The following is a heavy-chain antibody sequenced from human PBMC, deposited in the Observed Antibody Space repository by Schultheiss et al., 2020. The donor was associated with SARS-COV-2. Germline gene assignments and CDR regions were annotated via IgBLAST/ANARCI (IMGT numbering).Heavy chain of an antibody. CDR1: GGSISSSSYY. CDR3: ARDPDSSGWDLSRPYYFDY. V-gene: IGHV4-39*07. J-gene: IGHJ4*02. Sequence: SQTLSLTCPVSGGSISSSSYYWGWIRQPPGKGLEWIGSIYYSGSTYYNPSLKSRVTISVDTSKNQFSLKLSSVTAADTAVYYCARDPDSSGWDLSRPYYFDYWGQGTLVTVSS. CDR2: IYYSGST. D-gene: IGHD6-19*01.